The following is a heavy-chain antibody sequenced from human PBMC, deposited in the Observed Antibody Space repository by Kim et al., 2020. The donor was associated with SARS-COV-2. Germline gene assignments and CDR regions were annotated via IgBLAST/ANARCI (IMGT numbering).Heavy chain of an antibody. CDR2: ISSSSSYI. CDR3: ARDPLGGAAAGPNTPSGGN. J-gene: IGHJ4*02. Sequence: GGSLRLSCAASGFTFSSYSMNWVRQAPGKGLEWVSSISSSSSYIYYADSVKGRFTISRDNAKNSLYLQMNSLRAEDTAVYYCARDPLGGAAAGPNTPSGGNWGQGTLVTVSS. D-gene: IGHD6-13*01. CDR1: GFTFSSYS. V-gene: IGHV3-21*01.